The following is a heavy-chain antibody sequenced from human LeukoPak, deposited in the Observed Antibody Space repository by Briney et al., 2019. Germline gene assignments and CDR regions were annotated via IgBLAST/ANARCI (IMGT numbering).Heavy chain of an antibody. D-gene: IGHD3-16*01. V-gene: IGHV3-7*01. Sequence: GGSLRLSCAASGFTFSSYAMSWVRQAPGKGLEWVANIKQDGSEKYYVDSVKGRFTISRDNAKNSLYLQMNSLRAEDTAVYYCARVEGGLFDYWGQGTLVTVSS. CDR3: ARVEGGLFDY. CDR2: IKQDGSEK. J-gene: IGHJ4*02. CDR1: GFTFSSYA.